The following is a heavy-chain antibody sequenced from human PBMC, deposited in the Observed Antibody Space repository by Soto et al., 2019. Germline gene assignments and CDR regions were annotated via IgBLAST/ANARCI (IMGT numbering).Heavy chain of an antibody. D-gene: IGHD3-3*01. CDR2: ISTSGTST. V-gene: IGHV3-11*01. CDR3: ARDGVLFRAGFDS. Sequence: PGGSLRLSCEASGFTFSNHYMAWIRQAPGKGLEWVSYISTSGTSTFYADSEKGRFTISRDNAKDSLFLQMNSLRVDDTAVYFCARDGVLFRAGFDSWGQGTLVTVAS. CDR1: GFTFSNHY. J-gene: IGHJ4*02.